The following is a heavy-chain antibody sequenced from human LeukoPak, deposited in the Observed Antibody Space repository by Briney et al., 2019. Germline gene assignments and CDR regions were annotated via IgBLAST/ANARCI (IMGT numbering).Heavy chain of an antibody. J-gene: IGHJ4*02. D-gene: IGHD6-19*01. Sequence: PSETLSLTCTVSGGSISSYYWTWLRQPAGKGLEWIGRFYTGGSTNYNPSLRSRVSISLDMSKNQFSLEMSSVTAADTAVYYCARHPSVAGTKGGFDHWGQGTLVTVSS. CDR3: ARHPSVAGTKGGFDH. CDR2: FYTGGST. V-gene: IGHV4-4*07. CDR1: GGSISSYY.